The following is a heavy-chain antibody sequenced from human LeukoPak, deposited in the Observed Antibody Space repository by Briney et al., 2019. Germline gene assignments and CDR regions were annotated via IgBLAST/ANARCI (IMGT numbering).Heavy chain of an antibody. J-gene: IGHJ6*03. CDR2: ISYDGGNK. CDR3: AKNGDRGAYCTGGTCYPYFYYYMDV. D-gene: IGHD2-15*01. V-gene: IGHV3-30*18. Sequence: GGSLRLSCAASGFAFSTYGMHWVRQAPGKGLEWVAHISYDGGNKYYGDSVKGRFTISRDNSKNTLYLQMNSLRAEDTAIYYCAKNGDRGAYCTGGTCYPYFYYYMDVWGKGTTVTI. CDR1: GFAFSTYG.